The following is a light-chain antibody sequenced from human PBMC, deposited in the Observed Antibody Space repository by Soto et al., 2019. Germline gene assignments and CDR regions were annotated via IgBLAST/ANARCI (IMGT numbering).Light chain of an antibody. V-gene: IGKV3-15*01. Sequence: DIVMTQSPATLSVAPGERVTLSCRASQGVSRKLAWYQHKPGQAPRLLISGASTGATGIPARFSGSGSGTEFTLTISSLQPDDFATYYCQHYNSYSEAFGQGTKVDIK. CDR3: QHYNSYSEA. J-gene: IGKJ1*01. CDR2: GAS. CDR1: QGVSRK.